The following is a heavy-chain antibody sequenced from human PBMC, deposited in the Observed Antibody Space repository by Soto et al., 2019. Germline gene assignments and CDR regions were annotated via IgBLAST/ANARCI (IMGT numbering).Heavy chain of an antibody. D-gene: IGHD4-17*01. V-gene: IGHV1-8*01. J-gene: IGHJ6*02. CDR1: GYTFTSYD. CDR2: MNPNSGNT. Sequence: ASVKVSCKASGYTFTSYDINWVRQATGQGLEWMGWMNPNSGNTGYAQKFQGRVTMTRNTSISTAYMELSSLRSEDTAVYYCARDYGDSYYYYYGMDGWGQGPTVTVSS. CDR3: ARDYGDSYYYYYGMDG.